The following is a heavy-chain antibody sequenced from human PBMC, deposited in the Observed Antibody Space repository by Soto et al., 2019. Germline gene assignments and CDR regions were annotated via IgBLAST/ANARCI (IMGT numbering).Heavy chain of an antibody. D-gene: IGHD4-17*01. CDR2: ISGYNGNT. J-gene: IGHJ6*02. CDR1: GYSFRSYG. CDR3: ARGSILGADESPKYYYGLDV. V-gene: IGHV1-18*01. Sequence: GASVKVSFKASGYSFRSYGISWVRQAPGQRLEWLAWISGYNGNTKYAQKLQGRVTMTKDASTSTAYMELTSLRSDDTAVYYCARGSILGADESPKYYYGLDVWGQGTTVTVSS.